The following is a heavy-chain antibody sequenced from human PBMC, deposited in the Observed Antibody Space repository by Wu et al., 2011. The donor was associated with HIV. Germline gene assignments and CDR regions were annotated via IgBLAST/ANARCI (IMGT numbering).Heavy chain of an antibody. J-gene: IGHJ2*01. V-gene: IGHV1-69*14. D-gene: IGHD2-15*01. Sequence: QVQVVQSGPEVKKPGSSVKVSCKVSGGTFSSYGIDWVRQAPGQRFEWMGRIIPMFGTANYAQKFQDRVTITADKSTSTGYLELSSLKSDDTAVYYCARAPGGHCRGGTCQIPHWYFELWAVALWSLSPQ. CDR1: GGTFSSYG. CDR2: IIPMFGTA. CDR3: ARAPGGHCRGGTCQIPHWYFEL.